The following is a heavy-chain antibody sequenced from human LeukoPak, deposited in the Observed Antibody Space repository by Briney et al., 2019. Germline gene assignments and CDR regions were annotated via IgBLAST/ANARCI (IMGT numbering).Heavy chain of an antibody. CDR3: ATAPIVGATYLDY. CDR1: GYTLTELS. J-gene: IGHJ4*02. Sequence: ASVRVSCKVSGYTLTELSMHWVRQAPGKGLEWMGGFDPEDGETIYAQKFQGRATMTEDTSTDTAYMELSSLRSEDTAVYYCATAPIVGATYLDYWGQGTLVTVSS. V-gene: IGHV1-24*01. D-gene: IGHD1-26*01. CDR2: FDPEDGET.